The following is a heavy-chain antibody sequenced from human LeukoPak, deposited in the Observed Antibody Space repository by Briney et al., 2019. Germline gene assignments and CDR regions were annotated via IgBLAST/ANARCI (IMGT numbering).Heavy chain of an antibody. V-gene: IGHV1-18*01. CDR3: ARAGVAAAGISNWFDP. J-gene: IGHJ5*02. Sequence: ASVKVSCKASGYTFTSYGIRWVRQAPGQGLAWMGWISAYNGNTNYAQKLQGRVTMTTATSTSTAYMELRSLRSDDTAVYYCARAGVAAAGISNWFDPWGQGTLVTVSS. CDR1: GYTFTSYG. CDR2: ISAYNGNT. D-gene: IGHD6-13*01.